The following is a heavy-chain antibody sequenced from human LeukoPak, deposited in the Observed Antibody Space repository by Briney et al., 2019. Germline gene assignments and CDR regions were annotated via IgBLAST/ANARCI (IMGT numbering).Heavy chain of an antibody. Sequence: GGPLRLFCGASGFTFSRYGMHWVRHAPGKGLEPVTVISYDGSNKYYADSVKGRFTISRDNSKNTLYLQMNSLRAEDTAVYYCAKYYGDPDSVAFDIWGQGTMVTVSS. V-gene: IGHV3-30*18. D-gene: IGHD4-17*01. CDR1: GFTFSRYG. CDR3: AKYYGDPDSVAFDI. CDR2: ISYDGSNK. J-gene: IGHJ3*02.